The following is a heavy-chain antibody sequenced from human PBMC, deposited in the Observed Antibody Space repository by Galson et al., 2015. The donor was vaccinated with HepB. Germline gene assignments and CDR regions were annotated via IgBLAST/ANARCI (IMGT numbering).Heavy chain of an antibody. CDR2: IYPDDSST. CDR3: ARRVGRYCSGGSCYFTPFDS. V-gene: IGHV5-51*01. CDR1: GYSFTTYW. D-gene: IGHD2-15*01. J-gene: IGHJ5*01. Sequence: QSGAEVKKPGESLRISCKGSGYSFTTYWIGWVRQMPGKGLEWMGIIYPDDSSTKYRPSFQGQVSMSVDKSRSTAYLQWRSLKTSDTAIHFCARRVGRYCSGGSCYFTPFDSWGQGTQVTVSS.